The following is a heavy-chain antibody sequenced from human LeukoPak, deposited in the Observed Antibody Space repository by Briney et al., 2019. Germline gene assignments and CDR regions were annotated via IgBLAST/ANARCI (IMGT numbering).Heavy chain of an antibody. CDR1: GGTFSSYA. Sequence: ASVKVSCKASGGTFSSYAISWVRRAPGQGLEWMGGIIPIFGTANYAQKFQGRVTITTDESTSTAYMELSSLRPEDTAVYYCARALFSITIFGVVILNWFDPWGQGTLVTVSS. CDR2: IIPIFGTA. J-gene: IGHJ5*02. D-gene: IGHD3-3*01. V-gene: IGHV1-69*05. CDR3: ARALFSITIFGVVILNWFDP.